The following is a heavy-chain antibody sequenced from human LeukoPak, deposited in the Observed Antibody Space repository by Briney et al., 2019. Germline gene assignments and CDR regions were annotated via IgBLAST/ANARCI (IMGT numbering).Heavy chain of an antibody. J-gene: IGHJ4*02. Sequence: GGSLRLSCAASGFTFSSYGMHWVRQAPGKGLEWVAVISYDGSNKYYADSVKGRFTISRDNSKNTLYLQMNSLRAEDTAVYYCARDLDIVATFSCWGQGTLVTVSS. CDR2: ISYDGSNK. D-gene: IGHD5-12*01. V-gene: IGHV3-30*03. CDR1: GFTFSSYG. CDR3: ARDLDIVATFSC.